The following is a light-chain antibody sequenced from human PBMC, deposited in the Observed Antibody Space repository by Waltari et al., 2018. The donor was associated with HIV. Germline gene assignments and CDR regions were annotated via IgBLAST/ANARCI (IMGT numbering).Light chain of an antibody. CDR1: RSNIWANSA. Sequence: QSVLTQPPSVSGAPGQRVTISCTGTRSNIWANSAVPWYPQLPGTAPKLLIAANTNRPSGVPDRFSGSKSGTSVSLAITGLQAEDEADYYCQSYDSSPSGSIFGGGTKLTVL. V-gene: IGLV1-40*01. CDR2: ANT. CDR3: QSYDSSPSGSI. J-gene: IGLJ2*01.